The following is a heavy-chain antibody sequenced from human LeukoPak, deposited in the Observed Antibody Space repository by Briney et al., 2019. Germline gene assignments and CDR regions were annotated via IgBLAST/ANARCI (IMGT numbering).Heavy chain of an antibody. Sequence: GESLKISCKGTGYSFSDHWIGWVRQTPGKGLEWMGIIYPGNSETRYSPSFQGQVTISADKSISTAYLRWSNLKASDTAMYFCAWGSGGYPDFWGQGTLVTVTS. J-gene: IGHJ4*02. V-gene: IGHV5-51*01. CDR1: GYSFSDHW. CDR2: IYPGNSET. D-gene: IGHD6-19*01. CDR3: AWGSGGYPDF.